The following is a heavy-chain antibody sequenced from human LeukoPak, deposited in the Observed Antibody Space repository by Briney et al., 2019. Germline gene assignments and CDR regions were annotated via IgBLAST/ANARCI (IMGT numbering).Heavy chain of an antibody. J-gene: IGHJ5*02. CDR3: ARAKFLGIVPPGPAATLDNWFDP. D-gene: IGHD2-2*01. CDR2: IYYSGST. V-gene: IGHV4-59*01. Sequence: SETLSLTCTVSGGSISSYYWSWIRQPPGKGLEWIGYIYYSGSTSYNPSLKSRVTISVDTSKNQFSLKLSSVTAADTAVYYCARAKFLGIVPPGPAATLDNWFDPWGQGTLVTVSS. CDR1: GGSISSYY.